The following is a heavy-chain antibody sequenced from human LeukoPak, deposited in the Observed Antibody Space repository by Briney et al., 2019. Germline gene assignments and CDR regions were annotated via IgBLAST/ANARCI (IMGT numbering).Heavy chain of an antibody. D-gene: IGHD4-17*01. CDR1: GYTFTNFG. V-gene: IGHV1-18*01. Sequence: GASVKVSCKASGYTFTNFGINWVRQAPGQGLEWMGWISAYNGNTNYAQRLQGRVTTTTDTSTSTAYMELRSLRSDDTAVYYCARDRDYGDYNTQDLFVYWGQGTLVTVSS. CDR2: ISAYNGNT. J-gene: IGHJ4*02. CDR3: ARDRDYGDYNTQDLFVY.